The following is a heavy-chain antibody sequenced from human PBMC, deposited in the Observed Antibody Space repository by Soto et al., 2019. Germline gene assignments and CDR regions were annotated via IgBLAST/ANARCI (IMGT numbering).Heavy chain of an antibody. Sequence: SETLSLTCTVSGGSISSSGYYWGWIRQPPGRGLEWLGSIYYSVSTYYNPSLKSRVTISVDTSKNQFSMKLSSPTAADTAVYYWQRLPDRSTYYFDYCGQGYLVTVSA. CDR2: IYYSVST. V-gene: IGHV4-39*01. CDR1: GGSISSSGYY. CDR3: QRLPDRSTYYFDY. J-gene: IGHJ4*02. D-gene: IGHD2-15*01.